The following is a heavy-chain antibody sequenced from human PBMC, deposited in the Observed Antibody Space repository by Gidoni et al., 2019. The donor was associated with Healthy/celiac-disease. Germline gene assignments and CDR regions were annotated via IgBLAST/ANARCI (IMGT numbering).Heavy chain of an antibody. Sequence: EVQLVQSGAEVKKPGESLKISCKGSGYSFTSYWIGWVRQMPGKGLEWMGIIYPGDSDTRYSPSFQGQVTISADKSISTAYLQWSSLKASDTAMYYCARHRTYQLLFRKGLRGTQKGYFDYWGQGTLVTVSS. CDR1: GYSFTSYW. CDR3: ARHRTYQLLFRKGLRGTQKGYFDY. CDR2: IYPGDSDT. V-gene: IGHV5-51*01. D-gene: IGHD2-2*01. J-gene: IGHJ4*02.